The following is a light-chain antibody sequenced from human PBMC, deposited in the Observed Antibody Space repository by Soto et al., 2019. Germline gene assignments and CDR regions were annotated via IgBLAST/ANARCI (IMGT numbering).Light chain of an antibody. J-gene: IGKJ1*01. Sequence: DIQMTQFPSTLSASVGDRVTITCRASQNIGSWLAWYQQKPGKAPKVLIYDVSNLETGVPSRFSGSGAGTEFTLTISSLQPDDFASYYCQQDNTYWTFGQGTKVEI. CDR1: QNIGSW. V-gene: IGKV1-5*01. CDR2: DVS. CDR3: QQDNTYWT.